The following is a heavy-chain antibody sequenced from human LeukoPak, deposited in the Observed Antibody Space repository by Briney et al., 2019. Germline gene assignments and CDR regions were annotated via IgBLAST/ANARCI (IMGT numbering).Heavy chain of an antibody. D-gene: IGHD3-22*01. J-gene: IGHJ3*02. Sequence: SQTLSLTCAISGDSVSSNSAAWNWIRQSPSRGLEWLGRTYYRSKWYNDYAVSVRSRITINPDTSKNQFSLQLNSVTPEDTAVYYCARGQIVVVQGAFDIWGQGTMVTVSS. CDR2: TYYRSKWYN. V-gene: IGHV6-1*01. CDR1: GDSVSSNSAA. CDR3: ARGQIVVVQGAFDI.